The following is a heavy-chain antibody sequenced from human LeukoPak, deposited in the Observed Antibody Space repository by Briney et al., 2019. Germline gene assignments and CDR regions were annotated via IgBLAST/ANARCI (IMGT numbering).Heavy chain of an antibody. Sequence: ASVTVSCTASGYTFTSYYMHWVRQAPGQGLEWMGIINPSGGSTSYAQKFQGRVTMTRDTSTSTVYMELSSLRSEDTAVYYCAAIAAAGVDYWGQGTLVTVSS. D-gene: IGHD6-13*01. CDR2: INPSGGST. CDR1: GYTFTSYY. V-gene: IGHV1-46*01. J-gene: IGHJ4*02. CDR3: AAIAAAGVDY.